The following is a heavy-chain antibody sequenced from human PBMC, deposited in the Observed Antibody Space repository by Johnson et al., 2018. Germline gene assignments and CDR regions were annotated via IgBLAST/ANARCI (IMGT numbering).Heavy chain of an antibody. Sequence: QVQLQESGPGLVKPSETVSLTCTVSGCSISSYFWSWIRQPPGKGLEWIGYIYYSGSTKYNPSLKSRVTISVDTSKNQFSLKLSSLTAADTAVYYCARTWVRNYDILTDAYYYYMDVWGKGTTVTVSS. CDR2: IYYSGST. CDR1: GCSISSYF. CDR3: ARTWVRNYDILTDAYYYYMDV. V-gene: IGHV4-59*01. J-gene: IGHJ6*03. D-gene: IGHD3-9*01.